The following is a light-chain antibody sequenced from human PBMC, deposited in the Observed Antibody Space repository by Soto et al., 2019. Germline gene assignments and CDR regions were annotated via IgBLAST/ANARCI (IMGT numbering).Light chain of an antibody. V-gene: IGKV3-15*01. CDR2: GVS. J-gene: IGKJ1*01. Sequence: EIVMTQSPATVSVSPGESATLSCRASQSVSSNLAWYQQKPGQTPRLLIYGVSTRATGIPARFSGSGSGTEFTLTISGMQSEDFAVYYCQQYSNWPRTFGQGTKVDIK. CDR3: QQYSNWPRT. CDR1: QSVSSN.